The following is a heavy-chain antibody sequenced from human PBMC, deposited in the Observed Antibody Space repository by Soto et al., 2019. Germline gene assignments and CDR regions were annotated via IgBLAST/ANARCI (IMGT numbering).Heavy chain of an antibody. J-gene: IGHJ4*02. CDR2: IIPALGAA. CDR1: GGTISTYV. V-gene: IGHV1-69*08. D-gene: IGHD6-13*01. CDR3: AGGLQHGVSFDY. Sequence: QVHLVQSGAEVKKPGSSVKVSCKTSGGTISTYVINWVRQAPGQGLEWMGRIIPALGAADYAQKFQDRLTITADKSTSSADMELSSLISDDTAVYYCAGGLQHGVSFDYWGQGTLVAVSS.